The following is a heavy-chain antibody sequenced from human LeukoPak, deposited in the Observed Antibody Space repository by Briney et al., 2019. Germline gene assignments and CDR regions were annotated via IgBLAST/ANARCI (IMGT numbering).Heavy chain of an antibody. CDR1: GFTFSNYY. CDR3: AREYYDFWSGYSYYYYYGMDV. V-gene: IGHV3-30*12. CDR2: VHHDRSER. Sequence: PGGSLRLSCAASGFTFSNYYMHWVRQAPGKGLEWVAVVHHDRSERYYADSVKGRFTISRDNSKNTLYLQMNSLRAEDTAVYYCAREYYDFWSGYSYYYYYGMDVWGQGTTVTVSS. D-gene: IGHD3-3*01. J-gene: IGHJ6*02.